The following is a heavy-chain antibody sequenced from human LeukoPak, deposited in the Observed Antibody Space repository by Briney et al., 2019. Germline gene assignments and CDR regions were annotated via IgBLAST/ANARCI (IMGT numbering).Heavy chain of an antibody. V-gene: IGHV4-34*01. CDR1: GGSLSDYY. Sequence: WETQSLTCAVYGGSLSDYYWRWSRQNPRTGREWTGEINHSGSTSYNPALKSGVTISVDTSKNQFSLKLSSVTAADTSVYYCASIHQLRGTDVFDLWGQGTMVTVSS. CDR3: ASIHQLRGTDVFDL. D-gene: IGHD1-1*01. J-gene: IGHJ3*01. CDR2: INHSGST.